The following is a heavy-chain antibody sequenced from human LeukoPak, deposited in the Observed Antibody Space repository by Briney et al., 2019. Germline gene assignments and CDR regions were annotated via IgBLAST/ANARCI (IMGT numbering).Heavy chain of an antibody. CDR2: INHSGST. Sequence: SETLSFTCAVYGGSFSGYYWSWIRQPPGKGLEWIREINHSGSTNYNPSLKSRVTISVDTSKNQFSLKLSSVTAADTAVYYCARGRSITIFGVVRAGAWFDPWGQGTLVTVSS. CDR1: GGSFSGYY. D-gene: IGHD3-3*01. J-gene: IGHJ5*02. V-gene: IGHV4-34*01. CDR3: ARGRSITIFGVVRAGAWFDP.